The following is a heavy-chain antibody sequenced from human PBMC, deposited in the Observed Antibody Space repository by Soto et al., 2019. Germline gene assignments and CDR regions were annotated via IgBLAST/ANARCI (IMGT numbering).Heavy chain of an antibody. D-gene: IGHD3-9*01. J-gene: IGHJ6*02. CDR2: TYYSGST. CDR1: GDSVSSDIYY. CDR3: AGRGTGIGPHYYGLDV. V-gene: IGHV4-39*01. Sequence: QVLLQESGPGLVKASETLSLACTVSGDSVSSDIYYWDWIRQPPGRGLEWIGTTYYSGSTNYNPSLESRVTISIDTSKNQFSLELTSVTAADMAFYYCAGRGTGIGPHYYGLDVWGQGTAVTVSS.